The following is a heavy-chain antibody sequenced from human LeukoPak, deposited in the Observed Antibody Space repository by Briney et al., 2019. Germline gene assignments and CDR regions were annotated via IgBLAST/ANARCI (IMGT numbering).Heavy chain of an antibody. Sequence: GGSLRLSCAASGFTFSSYVMSWVRQAPGKGLEWVSTISGSGESTYYADSVKGRFTISRDNSKNTLSLQMNSLRVEDTAMYFCAKDIQLSTWGLGTMVTVSS. D-gene: IGHD5-24*01. CDR1: GFTFSSYV. CDR2: ISGSGEST. V-gene: IGHV3-23*01. J-gene: IGHJ3*01. CDR3: AKDIQLST.